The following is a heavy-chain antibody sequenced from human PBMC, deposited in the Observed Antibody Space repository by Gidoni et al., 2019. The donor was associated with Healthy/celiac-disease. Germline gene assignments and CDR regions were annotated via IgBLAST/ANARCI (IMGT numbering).Heavy chain of an antibody. D-gene: IGHD2-15*01. CDR3: ARFCTGGSCFGF. J-gene: IGHJ4*02. CDR1: GFTFGDYT. CDR2: IRSKAFGGTT. V-gene: IGHV3-49*05. Sequence: EVQLVESGGGLVKPGRSLRLSCNASGFTFGDYTLSWFRQAPGMGLEWVGFIRSKAFGGTTEYAASVKGRFTISRDDSKSIAYLQMNSLKTEDTAVYYCARFCTGGSCFGFWGQGTLVTVSS.